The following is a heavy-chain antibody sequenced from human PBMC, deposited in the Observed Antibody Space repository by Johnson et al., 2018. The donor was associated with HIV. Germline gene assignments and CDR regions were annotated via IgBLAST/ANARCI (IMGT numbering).Heavy chain of an antibody. J-gene: IGHJ3*02. CDR1: GFKFGDYA. CDR2: IRTKPYGGNT. V-gene: IGHV3-49*04. CDR3: AKSSSATYYGDAFDM. D-gene: IGHD3-10*01. Sequence: VQLVESGGGLVQPGRSLKLSCTTSGFKFGDYAMSWVRQAPGKGLEWVGFIRTKPYGGNTYYADSVKGRFTISRDKYKKTLSLQRNSLRPEETAVYYCAKSSSATYYGDAFDMWGQGTMVTVSS.